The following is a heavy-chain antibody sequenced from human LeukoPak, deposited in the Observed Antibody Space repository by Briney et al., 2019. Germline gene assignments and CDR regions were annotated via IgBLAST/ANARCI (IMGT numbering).Heavy chain of an antibody. CDR1: GYTFTGYY. CDR3: AKNYGSGGSRLYNWFDP. Sequence: ASVKVSCKASGYTFTGYYMHWVRQAPGQGLEWMGWINPNSGGTNYAQKFQGRVTVTRDTSISTAYMELSRLRSDDTAVYYCAKNYGSGGSRLYNWFDPWGQGTLVTVSS. D-gene: IGHD2-15*01. V-gene: IGHV1-2*02. CDR2: INPNSGGT. J-gene: IGHJ5*02.